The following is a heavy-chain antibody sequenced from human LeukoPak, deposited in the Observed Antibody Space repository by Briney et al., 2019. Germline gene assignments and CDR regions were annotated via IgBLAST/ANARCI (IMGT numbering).Heavy chain of an antibody. CDR2: ISANGVDT. Sequence: GGSLRLSCVASGFTFSNHAMTWVRQAPGKGLEWVSAISANGVDTFYAPSVKGRFTISRDNSKNTLYLQINSLRAEDTAIYYCAKDVWWSVSWGQGTLVTISS. J-gene: IGHJ5*02. CDR1: GFTFSNHA. V-gene: IGHV3-23*01. CDR3: AKDVWWSVS. D-gene: IGHD2-8*02.